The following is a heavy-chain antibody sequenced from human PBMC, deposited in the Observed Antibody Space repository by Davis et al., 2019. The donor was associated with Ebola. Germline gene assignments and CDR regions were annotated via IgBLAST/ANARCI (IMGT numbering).Heavy chain of an antibody. Sequence: HTGGSLRLSCAASGFTFSTYWMHWVRQAPGKGLVWVSHIKSDGSSTSYADSVRGRFTISRDNAKNSLYLQMNSLRAEDTAVYYCARGGNRVRGVITHYYYGMDVWGKGTTVTVSS. J-gene: IGHJ6*04. CDR2: IKSDGSST. CDR1: GFTFSTYW. V-gene: IGHV3-74*01. D-gene: IGHD3-10*01. CDR3: ARGGNRVRGVITHYYYGMDV.